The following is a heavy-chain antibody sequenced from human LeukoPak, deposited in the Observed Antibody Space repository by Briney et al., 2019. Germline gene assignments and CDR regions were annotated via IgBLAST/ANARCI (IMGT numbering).Heavy chain of an antibody. D-gene: IGHD1-26*01. J-gene: IGHJ4*02. CDR3: ARGIVGATSFDY. CDR1: GGSISSYY. Sequence: LETLSLTCTVSGGSISSYYWSWIRQPPGKGLEWIGYIYYSGSTNYNPSLKSRVTISVDTSKNQFSLKLSSVTAADTAVYYCARGIVGATSFDYWGQGTLVTVSS. V-gene: IGHV4-59*01. CDR2: IYYSGST.